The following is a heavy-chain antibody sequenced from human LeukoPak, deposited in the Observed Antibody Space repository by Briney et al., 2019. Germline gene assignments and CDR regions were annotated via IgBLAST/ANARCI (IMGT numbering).Heavy chain of an antibody. Sequence: SPTLSLTFAISGDSVSSNSAAWNWIRQSPSRGLEWLGRTYYRSKWYNDYAVSVKSRITINPDTSKNQFSLQLNSVTPEDTAVYYCARVPTVAGTAHYYYYYGMDVWGQGTTVTVSS. D-gene: IGHD6-19*01. V-gene: IGHV6-1*01. CDR3: ARVPTVAGTAHYYYYYGMDV. J-gene: IGHJ6*02. CDR1: GDSVSSNSAA. CDR2: TYYRSKWYN.